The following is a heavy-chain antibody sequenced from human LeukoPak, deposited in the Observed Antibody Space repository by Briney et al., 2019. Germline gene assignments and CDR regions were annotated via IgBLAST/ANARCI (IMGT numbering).Heavy chain of an antibody. J-gene: IGHJ4*02. CDR1: GFFFSNVW. CDR2: IKSKTDGETT. V-gene: IGHV3-15*01. Sequence: PGGSLRLSCAASGFFFSNVWMSWVRQAPGKGLEWVGRIKSKTDGETTDYAAPVKGRFTISRDDSKNTLYLQMNSLKTEDTAVYYCTTEGDYVWGSFFYWGQGTLVTVSS. D-gene: IGHD3-16*01. CDR3: TTEGDYVWGSFFY.